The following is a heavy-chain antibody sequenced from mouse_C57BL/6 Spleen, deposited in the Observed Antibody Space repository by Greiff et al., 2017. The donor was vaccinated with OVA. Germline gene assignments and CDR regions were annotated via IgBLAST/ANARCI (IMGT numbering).Heavy chain of an antibody. J-gene: IGHJ3*01. V-gene: IGHV1-22*01. D-gene: IGHD2-4*01. CDR1: GYTFTDYN. CDR2: INPNNGGT. CDR3: AGAGYDYDGFAY. Sequence: VQLQQSGPELVKPGASVKMSCKASGYTFTDYNMHWVKQSHGKSLEWIGNINPNNGGTSYNQKFKGKATLTVNKSSSTAYMELRSLTSEDSAVYDCAGAGYDYDGFAYWGQGTLVTVSA.